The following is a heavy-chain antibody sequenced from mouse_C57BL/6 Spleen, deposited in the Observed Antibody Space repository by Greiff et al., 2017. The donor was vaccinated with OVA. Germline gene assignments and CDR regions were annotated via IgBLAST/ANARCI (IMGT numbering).Heavy chain of an antibody. CDR1: GFTFTDYY. CDR3: ARYGSSYGDAMDY. J-gene: IGHJ4*01. V-gene: IGHV7-3*01. Sequence: EVKLVESGGGLVQPGGSLSLSCAASGFTFTDYYMSWVRQPPGKALEWLGFIRNKANGYTTEYSASVKGRFTISRDNSQSILYLQMNALRAEDSATYYCARYGSSYGDAMDYWGQGTSVTVSS. CDR2: IRNKANGYTT. D-gene: IGHD1-1*01.